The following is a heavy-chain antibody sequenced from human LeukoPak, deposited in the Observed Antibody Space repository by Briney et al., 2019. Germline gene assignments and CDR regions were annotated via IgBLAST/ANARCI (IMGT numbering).Heavy chain of an antibody. Sequence: GGSLRLSCAASGFTFSNYWMTWVRQAPGKGLEWVSAISGSGGSTYYADSVKGRFTISRDNSKNTLYLQMNSLRAEDTAVYYCAKARYDFWSGYYGYMDVWGKGTTVTVSS. J-gene: IGHJ6*03. CDR2: ISGSGGST. CDR3: AKARYDFWSGYYGYMDV. V-gene: IGHV3-23*01. D-gene: IGHD3-3*01. CDR1: GFTFSNYW.